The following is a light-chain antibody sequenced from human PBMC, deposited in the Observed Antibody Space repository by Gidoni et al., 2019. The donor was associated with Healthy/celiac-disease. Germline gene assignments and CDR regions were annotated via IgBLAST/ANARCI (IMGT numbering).Light chain of an antibody. Sequence: SYELTQPPSVYLSPGKTASIPCSGDKLGDKYACWYQQKPGPSPVLVIYQDSKRPSGIPERFSGSNSGNTATLTISGTQAMDEADYYCQAWDSSTVVFGGGTKLTVL. CDR3: QAWDSSTVV. J-gene: IGLJ2*01. V-gene: IGLV3-1*01. CDR2: QDS. CDR1: KLGDKY.